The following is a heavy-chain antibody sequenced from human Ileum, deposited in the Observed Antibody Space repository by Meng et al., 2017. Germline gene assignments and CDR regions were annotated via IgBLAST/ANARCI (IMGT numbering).Heavy chain of an antibody. CDR3: WGSSRWYNDF. CDR1: GFTFSSYS. Sequence: EVQLVESGGGLVQPGGSLRLSCAASGFTFSSYSMFWVRQAPGKGLVWVSRIASDGSGAGYADFVKGRFTISRHNANNTLYLQMSSLRAEDTAVYYCWGSSRWYNDFWGQGTLVTVSS. V-gene: IGHV3-74*01. D-gene: IGHD6-19*01. CDR2: IASDGSGA. J-gene: IGHJ4*02.